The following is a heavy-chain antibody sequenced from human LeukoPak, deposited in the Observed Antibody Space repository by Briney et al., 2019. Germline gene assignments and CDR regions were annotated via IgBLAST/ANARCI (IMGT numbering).Heavy chain of an antibody. CDR3: ARVADYNGASDI. Sequence: ASVKVSCKASGGTFSSYAISWVRQAPGQGLEWMGGIIPIFGTANYAQKLQGRVTITADESTSTAYMELRSLRSDDTAVYYCARVADYNGASDIWGQGTMVTVSS. D-gene: IGHD4-11*01. J-gene: IGHJ3*02. V-gene: IGHV1-69*01. CDR1: GGTFSSYA. CDR2: IIPIFGTA.